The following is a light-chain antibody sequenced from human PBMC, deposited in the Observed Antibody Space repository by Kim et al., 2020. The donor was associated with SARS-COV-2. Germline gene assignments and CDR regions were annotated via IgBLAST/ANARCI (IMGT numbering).Light chain of an antibody. V-gene: IGLV1-47*01. J-gene: IGLJ2*01. CDR3: ATWDDSHVV. CDR1: SSNIGSNY. CDR2: RNN. Sequence: ELTQPPSASGTPGQRVTISCSGSSSNIGSNYVSWYQQLPGTAPKLLIYRNNQRPSGVPDRFSGSKSGTSASLAISGLRSEDEADYYCATWDDSHVVFG.